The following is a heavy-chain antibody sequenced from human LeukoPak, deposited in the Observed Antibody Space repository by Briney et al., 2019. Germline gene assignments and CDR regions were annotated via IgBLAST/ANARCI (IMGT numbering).Heavy chain of an antibody. CDR1: GFTFSSYE. J-gene: IGHJ3*02. V-gene: IGHV3-48*03. CDR2: ISTSGSTI. Sequence: GGSLRLSCAASGFTFSSYEMNWVRQAPGKGLEWVSFISTSGSTIYYADSVKGRFTISRDNSKNSLYLQMNSLRAEDTAVYYGASALSSSPGAFDIWGQGTMVTVSS. CDR3: ASALSSSPGAFDI. D-gene: IGHD3-16*02.